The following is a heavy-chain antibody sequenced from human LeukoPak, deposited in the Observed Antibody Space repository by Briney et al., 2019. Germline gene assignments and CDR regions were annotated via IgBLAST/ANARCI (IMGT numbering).Heavy chain of an antibody. CDR1: GFTFINYG. Sequence: PGGSLRLSCAASGFTFINYGMHWVRQAPGKGLEWVAVISYDGSNKYYADSVKGRFTISRDNTKNTLYLQMNSLRTEDTAVYYCAKGDGYPYYFDYWGQGTLVTVSS. CDR3: AKGDGYPYYFDY. V-gene: IGHV3-30*18. CDR2: ISYDGSNK. J-gene: IGHJ4*02. D-gene: IGHD5-24*01.